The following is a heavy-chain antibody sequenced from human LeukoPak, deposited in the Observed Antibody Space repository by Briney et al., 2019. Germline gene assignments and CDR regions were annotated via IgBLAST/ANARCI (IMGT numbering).Heavy chain of an antibody. CDR1: GGSISSYY. Sequence: SETLTLTCTVSGGSISSYYWSWIRQPPGKGLEWIGYIYYSGSTTYNPSLKSRVTISVDTSKNQFSLKLSSVTAADTAVYYCARAKSLSAFDIWGQGTMVTVSS. CDR2: IYYSGST. CDR3: ARAKSLSAFDI. V-gene: IGHV4-59*01. J-gene: IGHJ3*02.